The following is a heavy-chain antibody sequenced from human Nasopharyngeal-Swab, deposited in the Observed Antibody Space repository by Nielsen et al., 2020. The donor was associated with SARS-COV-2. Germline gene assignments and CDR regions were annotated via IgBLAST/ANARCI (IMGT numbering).Heavy chain of an antibody. CDR2: ISSSSSTI. V-gene: IGHV3-48*04. J-gene: IGHJ4*02. CDR1: GFTFSSYS. CDR3: AREHITMVRGGDY. Sequence: GVLKISCAASGFTFSSYSMNWVRQAPGKGLEWVSYISSSSSTIYYADSVKGRFTISRDNAKNSLYLQMNSLRAEDTAVYYCAREHITMVRGGDYWGQGTLVTVSS. D-gene: IGHD3-10*01.